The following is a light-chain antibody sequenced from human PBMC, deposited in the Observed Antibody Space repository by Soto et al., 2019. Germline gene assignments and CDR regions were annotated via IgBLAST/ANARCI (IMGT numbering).Light chain of an antibody. J-gene: IGLJ1*01. CDR2: DVS. CDR1: SSDIGGYNY. CDR3: CSYAGGYTYV. Sequence: SALTQPRSVSGSPGQSVTISCTGTSSDIGGYNYVSWYQQHPGKAPKLIIFDVSERPSGVPARFSGSKSGNTASLTISGLQADDEADYYCCSYAGGYTYVFGSGTKVTVL. V-gene: IGLV2-11*01.